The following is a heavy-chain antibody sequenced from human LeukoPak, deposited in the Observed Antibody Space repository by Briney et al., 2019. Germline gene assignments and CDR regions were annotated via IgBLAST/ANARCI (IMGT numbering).Heavy chain of an antibody. CDR1: GGSFSGYY. Sequence: PSETLSLTCAVYGGSFSGYYWNWIRQPPGKGLEWIGEINHSGTTNYNPSLKSRVTISVDTSKNQFSLKLSSVTAADTAVYYRARGMTTVTTRDPSRMDVWGQGTTVTVSS. CDR2: INHSGTT. CDR3: ARGMTTVTTRDPSRMDV. J-gene: IGHJ6*02. D-gene: IGHD4-17*01. V-gene: IGHV4-34*01.